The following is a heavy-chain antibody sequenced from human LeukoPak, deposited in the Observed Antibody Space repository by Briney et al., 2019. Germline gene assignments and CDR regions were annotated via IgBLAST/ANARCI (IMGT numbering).Heavy chain of an antibody. D-gene: IGHD4-17*01. CDR1: GGSISSYY. CDR2: IYHSGTT. CDR3: ASRTRDYGGTFDP. J-gene: IGHJ5*02. Sequence: PSETLSLTCTVSGGSISSYYWSWIRQPPGKGLEWIGYIYHSGTTYYNPSLKSRVTISVDRSKNQFSLKLSSVTAADTAVYYCASRTRDYGGTFDPWGQGTLVTVSS. V-gene: IGHV4-59*04.